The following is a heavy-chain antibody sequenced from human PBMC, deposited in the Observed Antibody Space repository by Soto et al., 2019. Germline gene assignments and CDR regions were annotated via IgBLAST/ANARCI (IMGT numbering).Heavy chain of an antibody. V-gene: IGHV1-2*04. J-gene: IGHJ5*02. D-gene: IGHD2-15*01. CDR1: GYTFTGYY. CDR2: INPNSGGT. CDR3: ASGFCSGGTCYPIWFDP. Sequence: ASVKVSCKASGYTFTGYYMHWVRQAPGQGLEWMGWINPNSGGTNYAQKFQGWVTMTRDTSISTAYMELSRLRSDDTAVYYCASGFCSGGTCYPIWFDPWGQGTLVTVSS.